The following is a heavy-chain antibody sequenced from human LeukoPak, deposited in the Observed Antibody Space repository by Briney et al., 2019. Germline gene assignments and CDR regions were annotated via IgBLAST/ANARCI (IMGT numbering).Heavy chain of an antibody. Sequence: GGSLRLSCAASGFTFSSYEMNWVRQAPGKGLEWVSYISSSGSTIYYADSVKGRFTISRDNAKNSLYLQMNSLRAEDTAVYYCARVPYSSSWYRPYYFDYWGQGTLVTVSS. D-gene: IGHD6-13*01. V-gene: IGHV3-48*03. CDR1: GFTFSSYE. CDR3: ARVPYSSSWYRPYYFDY. CDR2: ISSSGSTI. J-gene: IGHJ4*02.